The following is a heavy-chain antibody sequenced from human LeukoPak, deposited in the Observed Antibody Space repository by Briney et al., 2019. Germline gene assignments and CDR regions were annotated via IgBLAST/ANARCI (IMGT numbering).Heavy chain of an antibody. CDR2: ISDGGSDS. J-gene: IGHJ2*01. D-gene: IGHD3-10*01. V-gene: IGHV3-23*01. CDR3: AKAHITHWFSAL. Sequence: GGSLRLSCAASGFTFSSYAMTWVRQSPGKGLEWVSGISDGGSDSYYADSVEGRFTISRDDSKNTLALQMNSLSAEDTALYYCAKAHITHWFSALWGRGTLVTVSS. CDR1: GFTFSSYA.